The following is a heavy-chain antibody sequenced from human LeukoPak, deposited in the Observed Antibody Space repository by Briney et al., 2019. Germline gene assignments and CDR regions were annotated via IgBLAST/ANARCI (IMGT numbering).Heavy chain of an antibody. D-gene: IGHD3-22*01. V-gene: IGHV4-34*01. CDR1: GGSFSGYY. CDR3: ARGAHVRMYDSNHNCFDP. CDR2: INHSGST. Sequence: SETLSLTCAVYGGSFSGYYWSWIRQPPGKGLEWIGEINHSGSTNYNPSLKSRVTISVDTSKNQFSLKLSSVTAADTAVYYCARGAHVRMYDSNHNCFDPWGQGTLVTVSS. J-gene: IGHJ5*02.